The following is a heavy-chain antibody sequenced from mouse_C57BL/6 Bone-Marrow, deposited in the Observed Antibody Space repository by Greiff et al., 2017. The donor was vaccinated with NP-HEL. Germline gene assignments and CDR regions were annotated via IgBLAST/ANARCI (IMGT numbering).Heavy chain of an antibody. CDR2: IYPSDSET. Sequence: QVQLQQPGAELVRPGSSVKLSCKASGYTFTSYWMDWVKQRPGQGLEWIGNIYPSDSETHYNQKFKDKATLTVDKSSSTAYMQLSSLTSEDSAVYYCARGFYLRAGSSYYYAMDYWGQGTSVTVSS. CDR1: GYTFTSYW. V-gene: IGHV1-61*01. J-gene: IGHJ4*01. CDR3: ARGFYLRAGSSYYYAMDY. D-gene: IGHD1-1*01.